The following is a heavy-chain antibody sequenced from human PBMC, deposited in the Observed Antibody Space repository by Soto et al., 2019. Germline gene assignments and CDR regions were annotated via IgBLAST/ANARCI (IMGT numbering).Heavy chain of an antibody. Sequence: GGSLRLSCAASGFTFSSCAMHWVRQAPGKGLEWVAVISFDGEYKYYTESMKGRFTISRDNSKNTLYLQMNSLRVEDTAVYHCARDMVGEGSFDYWGQGTRVTVSS. CDR1: GFTFSSCA. V-gene: IGHV3-30*04. CDR3: ARDMVGEGSFDY. J-gene: IGHJ4*02. CDR2: ISFDGEYK. D-gene: IGHD2-15*01.